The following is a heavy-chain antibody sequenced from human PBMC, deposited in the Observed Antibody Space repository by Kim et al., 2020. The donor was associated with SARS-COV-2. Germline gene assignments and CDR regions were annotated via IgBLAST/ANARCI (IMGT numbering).Heavy chain of an antibody. CDR3: ARQGYSYGFAFDI. V-gene: IGHV4-39*01. CDR2: IYYSGST. Sequence: SETLSLTCTVSGGSISSSSYYWGWIRQPPGKGLEWIGSIYYSGSTYYNPSLKSRVTISVDTSKNQFSLKLSSVTAADTAVYYCARQGYSYGFAFDIWGQGTMVTVSS. D-gene: IGHD5-18*01. J-gene: IGHJ3*02. CDR1: GGSISSSSYY.